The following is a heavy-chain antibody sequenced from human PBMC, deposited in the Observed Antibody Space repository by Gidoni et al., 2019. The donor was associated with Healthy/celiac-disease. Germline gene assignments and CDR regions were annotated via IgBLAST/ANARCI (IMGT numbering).Heavy chain of an antibody. CDR1: GFTFDDYA. J-gene: IGHJ4*02. CDR3: AKDIPMRNWNYGY. V-gene: IGHV3-43*02. CDR2: ISGDCGST. D-gene: IGHD1-7*01. Sequence: EVQLVESGGGVVQPGGSLSLSCAASGFTFDDYAMHWVRQAPGKGLEWVSLISGDCGSTYYADSVKGRFTISRDNSKNSLYLQMNSLRTEDTALYYCAKDIPMRNWNYGYWGQGTLVTVSS.